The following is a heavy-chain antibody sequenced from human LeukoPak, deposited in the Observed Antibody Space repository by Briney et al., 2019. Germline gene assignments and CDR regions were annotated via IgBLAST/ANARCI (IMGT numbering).Heavy chain of an antibody. J-gene: IGHJ3*02. CDR1: GYTFTSYG. D-gene: IGHD6-19*01. CDR3: VTDLYPQWPSRVQTNAFDI. V-gene: IGHV1-18*01. Sequence: ASVKVSCKASGYTFTSYGISWVRQAPGQGLEWMGWISAYNGNTNYAQKLQGRVTMTEDTSTDTAYMELSSLRSEDTAAYYCVTDLYPQWPSRVQTNAFDIWGQGTMVTVSS. CDR2: ISAYNGNT.